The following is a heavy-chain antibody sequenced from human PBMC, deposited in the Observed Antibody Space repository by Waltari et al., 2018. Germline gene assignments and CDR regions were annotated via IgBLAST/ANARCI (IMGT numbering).Heavy chain of an antibody. Sequence: QVQLQESGPGLVKPSETLSLTCTVSGGSISSYYWSWIRQPPGKGLEWIGYIDYSGSTNYNPSLKSRVTISVDTSKNQFSLKLSSVTAADTAVYYCARQGYYYDSSGYPHLGWFDPWGQGTLVTVSS. V-gene: IGHV4-59*01. CDR2: IDYSGST. J-gene: IGHJ5*02. CDR1: GGSISSYY. D-gene: IGHD3-22*01. CDR3: ARQGYYYDSSGYPHLGWFDP.